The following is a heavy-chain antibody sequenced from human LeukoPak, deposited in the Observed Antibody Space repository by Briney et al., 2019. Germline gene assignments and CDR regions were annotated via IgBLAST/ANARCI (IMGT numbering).Heavy chain of an antibody. CDR1: GVSISSSIYY. J-gene: IGHJ2*01. CDR2: IFYSGSA. V-gene: IGHV4-39*01. CDR3: AGIGHGANSHLKWYFDL. Sequence: PSETLSLTCNVSGVSISSSIYYWAWIRQPPGKGLEWVGSIFYSGSAYYSPPLKSRLAIPLDTSKNQFSLKLSSVTAADTAVYYCAGIGHGANSHLKWYFDLWGRGTLVTVSS. D-gene: IGHD4-23*01.